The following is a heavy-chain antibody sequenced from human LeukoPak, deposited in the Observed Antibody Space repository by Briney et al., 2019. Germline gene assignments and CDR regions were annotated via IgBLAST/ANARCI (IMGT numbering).Heavy chain of an antibody. CDR2: INHSGSN. Sequence: SETLCLSCAAYGGSFSGYYWSWIRQPPGKGLEWIGEINHSGSNNYNPTLKSRGTISVDPSKNQFSLKLSSVTAADTAVYYCARMRSALSYYYYYMDVWGKGTTVTVSS. V-gene: IGHV4-34*01. CDR1: GGSFSGYY. CDR3: ARMRSALSYYYYYMDV. J-gene: IGHJ6*03.